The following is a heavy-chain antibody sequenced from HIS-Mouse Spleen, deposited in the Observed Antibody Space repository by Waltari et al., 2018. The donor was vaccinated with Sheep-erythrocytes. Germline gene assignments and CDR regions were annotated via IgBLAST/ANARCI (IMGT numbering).Heavy chain of an antibody. Sequence: EVQLVESGGGLVKPGGSLRLSCAASGFTFSSYSMNWVRQAPGKGLGWFLSIKSMSSYIYYADSVKGRYTISRDNAKNSLYLQMNSLRAEDTAVYYCARDSMGHDAFDIWGQGTMVTVSS. CDR2: IKSMSSYI. J-gene: IGHJ3*02. CDR3: ARDSMGHDAFDI. CDR1: GFTFSSYS. D-gene: IGHD3-10*01. V-gene: IGHV3-21*01.